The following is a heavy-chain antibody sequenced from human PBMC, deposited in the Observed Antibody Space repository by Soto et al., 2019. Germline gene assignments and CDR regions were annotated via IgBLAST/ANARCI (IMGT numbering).Heavy chain of an antibody. V-gene: IGHV4-34*01. CDR1: NGSFTDYF. D-gene: IGHD3-3*01. Sequence: SETLSLTCAAHNGSFTDYFWTWIRQSPGRGLEWIGEINHRGGATYNPSLRSRVTISIDTSKNHFSLSLRSLTAADTAVYYCVARGMSYDFLSGPQTFDPWGDGNLVTVS. J-gene: IGHJ5*02. CDR3: VARGMSYDFLSGPQTFDP. CDR2: INHRGGA.